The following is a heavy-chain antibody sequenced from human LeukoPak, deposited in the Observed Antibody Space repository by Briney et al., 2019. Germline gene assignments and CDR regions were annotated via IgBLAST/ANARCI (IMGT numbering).Heavy chain of an antibody. D-gene: IGHD1-26*01. CDR3: AGGSAMDV. J-gene: IGHJ6*04. V-gene: IGHV3-7*03. Sequence: TGGSLRLSCAVSGFPFSNSWMYWVRQAPGKGLEGVANIKKDGSGISYVESVKGRFIISRDNSRNSLYLQMNSLKVEDTAVYFCAGGSAMDVWGKGTAVTVYS. CDR1: GFPFSNSW. CDR2: IKKDGSGI.